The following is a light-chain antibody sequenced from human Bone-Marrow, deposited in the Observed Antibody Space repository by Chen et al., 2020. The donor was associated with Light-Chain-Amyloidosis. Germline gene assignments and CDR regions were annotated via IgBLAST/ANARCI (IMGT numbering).Light chain of an antibody. V-gene: IGKV3-20*01. CDR2: GSS. CDR1: QTISSNY. J-gene: IGKJ4*01. CDR3: QQYGTSPLT. Sequence: EIVFSPSPAIPSLSAGEGANLSCRASQTISSNYLTWYQQKFGQAPRLLIYGSSSRATGIPDRFTGSGSGTDFTLTINRLEPEDFAMYYCQQYGTSPLTFGGGTKVEIK.